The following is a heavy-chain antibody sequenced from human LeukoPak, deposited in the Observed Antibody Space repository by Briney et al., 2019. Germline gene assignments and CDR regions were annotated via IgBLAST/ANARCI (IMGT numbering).Heavy chain of an antibody. CDR2: IYYSGST. D-gene: IGHD6-13*01. CDR3: ARHRIAAADDAFEV. Sequence: SETLSLTCTVSGGSIGSSSYYWGWIRQPPGKGLGWIVTIYYSGSTYYNPSLKSRVTISVDTSKNLFSLKLSSVTAADTAVYYCARHRIAAADDAFEVWGQGTMVTVSS. V-gene: IGHV4-39*01. J-gene: IGHJ3*01. CDR1: GGSIGSSSYY.